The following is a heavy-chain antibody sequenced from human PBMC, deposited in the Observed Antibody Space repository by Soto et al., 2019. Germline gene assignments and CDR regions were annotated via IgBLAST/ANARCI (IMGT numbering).Heavy chain of an antibody. CDR1: GGSISGYY. CDR2: INHSGST. Sequence: PSETLSLTWAVDGGSISGYYCTWIRQPPGTGLEWIGEINHSGSTNYNPSLKSRVIISVDKSKNQFSLKLSSVTDADTSMYYCARGERQKQRDYWGQGTLVTVS. D-gene: IGHD6-25*01. V-gene: IGHV4-34*01. J-gene: IGHJ4*02. CDR3: ARGERQKQRDY.